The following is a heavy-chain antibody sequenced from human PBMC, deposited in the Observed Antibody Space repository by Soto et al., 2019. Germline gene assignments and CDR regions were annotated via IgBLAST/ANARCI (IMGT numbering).Heavy chain of an antibody. J-gene: IGHJ3*02. V-gene: IGHV3-21*01. CDR2: ISSSSSYI. Sequence: PGGSLRLSCAASGFTFSSYSMNWVRQAPGKGLEWVSSISSSSSYIYYADSVKGRFTISRDNAKNSLYLQMNSLRAEDTAVYYCARVGSTSLYDAFDIWGQGTMVTVSS. CDR3: ARVGSTSLYDAFDI. CDR1: GFTFSSYS. D-gene: IGHD2-2*01.